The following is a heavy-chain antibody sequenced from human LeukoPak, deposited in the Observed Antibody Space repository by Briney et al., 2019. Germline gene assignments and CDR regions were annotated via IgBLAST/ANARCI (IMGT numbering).Heavy chain of an antibody. V-gene: IGHV4-34*01. D-gene: IGHD3-3*01. CDR3: ARGRRYDFWSGYSQYYFDY. J-gene: IGHJ4*02. CDR2: INHSGST. CDR1: GGSFSGYY. Sequence: PSETLSLTCAVYGGSFSGYYWSWIRQPPGKGLEWIGEINHSGSTNYNPSLKSRVTISVGTSKNQFSLKLSSVTAADTAVYYCARGRRYDFWSGYSQYYFDYWGQGTLVTVSS.